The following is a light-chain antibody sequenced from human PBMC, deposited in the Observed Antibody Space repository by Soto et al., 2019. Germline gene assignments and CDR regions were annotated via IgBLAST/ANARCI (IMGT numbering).Light chain of an antibody. CDR3: QQYNTWHRT. V-gene: IGKV3-15*01. Sequence: DIVMTQSPGTLSLSAGDRATLSCRASQSITTHLAWYQQRPGQAPRLLIYHSSTRATGVPTRFSGSGSGTDFTLTINSLQSEDIAVYYCQQYNTWHRTFGQGTKVDIK. CDR1: QSITTH. CDR2: HSS. J-gene: IGKJ1*01.